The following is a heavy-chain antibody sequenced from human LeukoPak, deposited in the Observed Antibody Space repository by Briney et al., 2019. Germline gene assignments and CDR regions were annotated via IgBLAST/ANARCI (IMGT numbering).Heavy chain of an antibody. D-gene: IGHD6-13*01. CDR3: AKDVEYSSSRYFDY. CDR2: ISWNSGSI. J-gene: IGHJ4*02. V-gene: IGHV3-9*01. CDR1: GFTFDDYA. Sequence: PGRSLRLSCAASGFTFDDYAMHWVRQAPGKGLEWVSGISWNSGSIGYADSVKGRFTISRDNAKNSLYLQMNSLRAEDTALYYCAKDVEYSSSRYFDYWGQGTLVTVSS.